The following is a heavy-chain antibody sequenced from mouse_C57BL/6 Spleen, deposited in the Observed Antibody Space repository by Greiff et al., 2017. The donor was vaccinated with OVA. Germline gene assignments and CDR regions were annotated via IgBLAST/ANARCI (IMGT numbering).Heavy chain of an antibody. J-gene: IGHJ2*01. CDR3: ARGSSNYVRDY. Sequence: EVNVVESGGDLVKPGGSLKLSCAASGFTFSSYGMSWVRQTPDKRLEWVATISSGGSYTYYPDSVKGRFTISRDNAKNTLYLQMSSLKSEDTAMYYCARGSSNYVRDYWGQGTTLTVSS. V-gene: IGHV5-6*01. D-gene: IGHD2-5*01. CDR2: ISSGGSYT. CDR1: GFTFSSYG.